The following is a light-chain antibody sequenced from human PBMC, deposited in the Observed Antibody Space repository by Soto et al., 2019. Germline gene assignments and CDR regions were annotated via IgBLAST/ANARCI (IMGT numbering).Light chain of an antibody. V-gene: IGKV1-27*01. CDR2: AAS. J-gene: IGKJ1*01. Sequence: DIQMTQSPSSLSASVGDRVTITCRASQDISHFLAWYQQKPEKLPKLLISAASTSQSGVPSRFSGSGSGTDFTLTISSLQPEDFATYYCQKYDSAPQTFGQGTKVDTK. CDR1: QDISHF. CDR3: QKYDSAPQT.